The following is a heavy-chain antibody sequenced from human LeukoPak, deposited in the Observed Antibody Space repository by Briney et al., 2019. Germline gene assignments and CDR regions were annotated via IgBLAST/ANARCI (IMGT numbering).Heavy chain of an antibody. V-gene: IGHV4-34*01. CDR3: ARATYQYSSSDFDY. D-gene: IGHD6-6*01. Sequence: SETLSLTCAVYGGSFSGYYWSWIRQPPGKGLEWIGEINHSGSTNYNPSLKSRVTISVDTSKNQFSLKLSSVTAADTAVYYCARATYQYSSSDFDYWGQGTLATVSS. CDR2: INHSGST. J-gene: IGHJ4*02. CDR1: GGSFSGYY.